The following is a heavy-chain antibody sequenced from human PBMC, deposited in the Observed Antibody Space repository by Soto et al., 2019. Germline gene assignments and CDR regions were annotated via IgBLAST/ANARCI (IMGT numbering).Heavy chain of an antibody. CDR2: ISAYNGNT. V-gene: IGHV1-18*04. D-gene: IGHD6-13*01. CDR3: ARAAGTGIWYYGMDV. J-gene: IGHJ6*02. CDR1: GYTFTSHG. Sequence: ASVKVSCKASGYTFTSHGISWVRQAPGQGLEWMGWISAYNGNTNYAQKLQGRVTMTTDTSTSTAYMELRSLRSDDTAVYYCARAAGTGIWYYGMDVWGQGTTVTVSS.